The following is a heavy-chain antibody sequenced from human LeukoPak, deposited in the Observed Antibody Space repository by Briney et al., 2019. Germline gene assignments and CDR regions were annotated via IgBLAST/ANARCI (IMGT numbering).Heavy chain of an antibody. D-gene: IGHD3-10*01. Sequence: ASVKVSCKASGGTFSSCAISWVRQAPGQGLEWMGGIIPIFGTANYAQKFQGRVTITADESTSTAYMELSSLRSEDTAVYYCAREAADRLWFGYAFDIWGQGTMVTVSS. CDR1: GGTFSSCA. CDR2: IIPIFGTA. CDR3: AREAADRLWFGYAFDI. V-gene: IGHV1-69*13. J-gene: IGHJ3*02.